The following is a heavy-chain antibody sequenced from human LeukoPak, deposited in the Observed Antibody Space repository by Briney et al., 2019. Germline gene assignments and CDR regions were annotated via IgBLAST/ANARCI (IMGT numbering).Heavy chain of an antibody. Sequence: PGGSLRLSCAASGFTFSNYAMSWVRQAPGKGLEWVGRIKSKTDGGTTDYAAPVKGRFTISRDDSKNTLYLQMNSLKTEDTAVYYCTTESIVATTGIDYWGQGTLVTVSS. CDR1: GFTFSNYA. CDR2: IKSKTDGGTT. V-gene: IGHV3-15*01. D-gene: IGHD5-12*01. CDR3: TTESIVATTGIDY. J-gene: IGHJ4*02.